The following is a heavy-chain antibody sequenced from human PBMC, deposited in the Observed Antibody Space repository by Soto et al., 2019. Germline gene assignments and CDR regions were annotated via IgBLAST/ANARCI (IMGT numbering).Heavy chain of an antibody. CDR3: ARSHYYDSIPFDY. Sequence: GGSLRLSCAASGFTFSGYAMHWVRQAPGKGLEWVAVISYDGSNKYYADSVKGRFTISRDNSKNTLYLQMNSLRAEDTAVYYCARSHYYDSIPFDYWGQGTLVTLSS. V-gene: IGHV3-30-3*01. CDR1: GFTFSGYA. J-gene: IGHJ4*02. D-gene: IGHD3-22*01. CDR2: ISYDGSNK.